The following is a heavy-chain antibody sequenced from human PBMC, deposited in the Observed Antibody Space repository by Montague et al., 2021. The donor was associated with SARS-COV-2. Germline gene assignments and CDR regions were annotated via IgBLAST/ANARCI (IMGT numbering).Heavy chain of an antibody. V-gene: IGHV4-39*06. CDR1: GGSISSSSYY. CDR2: IYYSGST. CDR3: ARDGSLRFDILIGRRHYYDGLDV. D-gene: IGHD3-9*01. J-gene: IGHJ6*02. Sequence: SETLSLTCTVSGGSISSSSYYWGWIRQPPGKGLEWIGSIYYSGSTYYNPSLKSRVTISVDTSKNQFTLKLISVTAADTAVYYCARDGSLRFDILIGRRHYYDGLDVWGQGTMVTVSS.